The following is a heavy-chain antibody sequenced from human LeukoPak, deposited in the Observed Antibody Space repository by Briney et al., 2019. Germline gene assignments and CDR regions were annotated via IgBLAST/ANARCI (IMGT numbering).Heavy chain of an antibody. V-gene: IGHV1-2*06. Sequence: ASVKVSCKASGYTFTGYYMHWVRQAPGQGLEWMGRINPNSGGTNYAQKFQGRVTMTRDTSISTAYMELSRLRSDDTAVYYCARDMVTMVRGVNQSGYWGQGTLVTVSS. D-gene: IGHD3-10*01. CDR1: GYTFTGYY. J-gene: IGHJ4*02. CDR3: ARDMVTMVRGVNQSGY. CDR2: INPNSGGT.